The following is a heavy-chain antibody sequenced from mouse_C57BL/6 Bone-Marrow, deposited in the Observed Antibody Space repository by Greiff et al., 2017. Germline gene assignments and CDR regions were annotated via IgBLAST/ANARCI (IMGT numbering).Heavy chain of an antibody. V-gene: IGHV1-19*01. CDR1: GYTFTDYY. CDR2: INPYNGGT. J-gene: IGHJ3*01. Sequence: VQLQQSGPVLVKPGASVKMSCKASGYTFTDYYMNWVKQSHGKSLEWIGVINPYNGGTSYNQKFKGKATLTVDKSSSTAYMELNSLTSEDSAVYYCARPSLPFAYWGQGTLVTVSA. CDR3: ARPSLPFAY.